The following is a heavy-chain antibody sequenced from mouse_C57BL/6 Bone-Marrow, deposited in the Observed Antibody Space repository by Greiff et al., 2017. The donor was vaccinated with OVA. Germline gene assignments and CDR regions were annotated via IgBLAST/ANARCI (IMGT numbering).Heavy chain of an antibody. CDR3: ARDDITTGDYAMDD. J-gene: IGHJ4*01. CDR2: IDPSDSYT. Sequence: QVQLQQPGAELVMPGASVKLSCKASGYTFTSYWMHWVQQRPGQGLEWIGEIDPSDSYTNYPQKFKGKSTLTVDKSSSTAYMQLSRLTSEDSAVYDCARDDITTGDYAMDDWGKGTSVTVSS. D-gene: IGHD1-1*01. V-gene: IGHV1-69*01. CDR1: GYTFTSYW.